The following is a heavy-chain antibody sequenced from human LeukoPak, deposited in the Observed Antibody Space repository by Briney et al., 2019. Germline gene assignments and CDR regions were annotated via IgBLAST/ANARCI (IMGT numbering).Heavy chain of an antibody. CDR1: GFTFSSYS. V-gene: IGHV3-21*01. D-gene: IGHD6-13*01. Sequence: PGGSLRLSCAASGFTFSSYSMNWVRQAPGKGLEWVSSISSSSSYIYYADSVKGRFTISRDNAKNSLYLQMNSLRAEDTAVYYCARVVLGSSSWRNWFDPWGQGTLVTVSS. CDR2: ISSSSSYI. CDR3: ARVVLGSSSWRNWFDP. J-gene: IGHJ5*02.